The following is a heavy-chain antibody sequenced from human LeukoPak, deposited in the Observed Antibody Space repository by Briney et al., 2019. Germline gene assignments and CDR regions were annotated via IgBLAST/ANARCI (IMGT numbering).Heavy chain of an antibody. Sequence: GGSLRLSCAASGFTFSSYGMHWVRQAPGKGLEWVAVISYDGSNKYYADSVKGRFTISRDNSKNTLYLRMNSLRAEDTAVYYCARDEADYYDSSGYVFDYWGQGTLVTVSS. CDR3: ARDEADYYDSSGYVFDY. CDR1: GFTFSSYG. V-gene: IGHV3-30*03. CDR2: ISYDGSNK. D-gene: IGHD3-22*01. J-gene: IGHJ4*02.